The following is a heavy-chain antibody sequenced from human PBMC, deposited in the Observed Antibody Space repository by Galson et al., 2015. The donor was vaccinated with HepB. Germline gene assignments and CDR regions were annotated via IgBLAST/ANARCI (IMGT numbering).Heavy chain of an antibody. D-gene: IGHD3-16*01. Sequence: PALVKPTQTLTLTCTFSGFSLSTSGVGVGWIRQPPGKALEWLALIYWDDDKRYSPSLKSRLTITKDTSKNQVVLTMTNMDPVDTATYYCAPQVGGGYCDYWGQGTLVTVSS. CDR2: IYWDDDK. J-gene: IGHJ4*02. V-gene: IGHV2-5*02. CDR3: APQVGGGYCDY. CDR1: GFSLSTSGVG.